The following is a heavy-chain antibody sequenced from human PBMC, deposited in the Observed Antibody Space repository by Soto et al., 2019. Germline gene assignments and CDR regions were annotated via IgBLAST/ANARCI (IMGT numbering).Heavy chain of an antibody. Sequence: QVQLVESGGGVVQPGRSLRLSCAASGFTFSSYGMHWVRQAPGKGLEWVAVIWYDRSNKYYADSVKGRFTISRDNSKNTLYLQMNSLRAEDPAVYYCARGLGYTYGIDYWGQGTLVTVSS. CDR2: IWYDRSNK. CDR3: ARGLGYTYGIDY. V-gene: IGHV3-33*01. CDR1: GFTFSSYG. D-gene: IGHD5-18*01. J-gene: IGHJ4*02.